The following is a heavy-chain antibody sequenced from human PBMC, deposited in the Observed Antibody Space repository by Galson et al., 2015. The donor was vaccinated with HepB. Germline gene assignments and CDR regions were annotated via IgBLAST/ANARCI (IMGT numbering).Heavy chain of an antibody. D-gene: IGHD3-9*01. CDR1: GFTFSSYS. CDR3: ARESPAYYDTLTGYSYYYYAMDV. Sequence: SLRLSCAASGFTFSSYSMNWVRQAPGRGLEWVSYISTSTSTIYYADSVKGRFTISRDNTKNSLYLQMNSLRDEDTAVYYCARESPAYYDTLTGYSYYYYAMDVWGQGSTVTVSS. CDR2: ISTSTSTI. J-gene: IGHJ6*02. V-gene: IGHV3-48*02.